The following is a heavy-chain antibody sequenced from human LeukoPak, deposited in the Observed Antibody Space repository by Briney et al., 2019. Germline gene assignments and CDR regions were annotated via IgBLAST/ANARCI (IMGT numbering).Heavy chain of an antibody. V-gene: IGHV3-23*01. CDR2: ISGGGVST. D-gene: IGHD3-22*01. J-gene: IGHJ4*02. CDR1: GFTFNIYA. CDR3: AKDSQEYESSGYYSPFDY. Sequence: GGSLRLSCAASGFTFNIYAMTWVRRAPGKGLEWVSGISGGGVSTYYADSVKGRFPISRDNSKNILYIQMSSLRAEATAVYYCAKDSQEYESSGYYSPFDYWGQGTLVTVSS.